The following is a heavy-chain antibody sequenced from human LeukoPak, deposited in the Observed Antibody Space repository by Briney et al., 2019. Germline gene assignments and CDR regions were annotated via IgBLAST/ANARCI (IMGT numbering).Heavy chain of an antibody. Sequence: QPGGSLRLSCAASRFTFSHYAMHWVRQAPGKGLEWVAVISYDGSHQYSADSVKGRLTISRDNSRHTLYLQMNSLRPEDTAVYYCARARNGTLKYWGQGTLVTVSS. CDR2: ISYDGSHQ. J-gene: IGHJ4*02. CDR3: ARARNGTLKY. V-gene: IGHV3-30*01. CDR1: RFTFSHYA. D-gene: IGHD1-26*01.